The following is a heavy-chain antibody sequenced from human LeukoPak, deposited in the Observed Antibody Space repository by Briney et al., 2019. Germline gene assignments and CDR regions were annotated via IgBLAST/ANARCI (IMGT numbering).Heavy chain of an antibody. CDR3: AHVIPGNTSFDY. Sequence: ESGPTLVKPTQTLTLTCTISGFSLSSTGVGVGWIRQPPGKALEWLALIYWDDDKRYSPSLKSRLTITKDTSKNQVVLAVTNMDPVDTATYYCAHVIPGNTSFDYWGQGTLVTVSS. V-gene: IGHV2-5*02. D-gene: IGHD1-7*01. CDR2: IYWDDDK. J-gene: IGHJ4*02. CDR1: GFSLSSTGVG.